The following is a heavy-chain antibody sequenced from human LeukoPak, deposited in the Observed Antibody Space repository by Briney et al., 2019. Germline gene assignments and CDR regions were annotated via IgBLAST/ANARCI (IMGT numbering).Heavy chain of an antibody. CDR2: IKSKTDGGTT. J-gene: IGHJ4*02. CDR3: TTGGQIVGATGFDY. CDR1: GFTFSNAW. V-gene: IGHV3-15*01. Sequence: GGSLRLSCEASGFTFSNAWMSWVRQAPGKGLEWVGRIKSKTDGGTTDYAAPVKGRFTISRDDSKNTLYLQMNSLKTEDTAVYYCTTGGQIVGATGFDYWGQGTLVTVSS. D-gene: IGHD1-26*01.